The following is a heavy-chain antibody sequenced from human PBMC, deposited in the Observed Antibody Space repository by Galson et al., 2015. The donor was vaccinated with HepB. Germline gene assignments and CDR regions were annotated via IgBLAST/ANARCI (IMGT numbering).Heavy chain of an antibody. D-gene: IGHD2-2*01. CDR3: ASPPAYCSSTSCYYYGMDV. Sequence: QSGAEVKKPGESLRISCKGSGSSFTSYWISWVRQMPGKGLEWMGRIDPSDSYTNYSPSFQGHVTISADKSISTAYLQWSSLKASDTAMYYCASPPAYCSSTSCYYYGMDVWGQGTTVTVSS. CDR2: IDPSDSYT. V-gene: IGHV5-10-1*01. J-gene: IGHJ6*02. CDR1: GSSFTSYW.